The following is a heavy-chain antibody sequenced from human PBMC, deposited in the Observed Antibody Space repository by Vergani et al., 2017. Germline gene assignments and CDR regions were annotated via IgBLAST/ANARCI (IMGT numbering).Heavy chain of an antibody. CDR3: ARHAPYCSGGSCYYYYYYGMDV. CDR1: GGTFSSYA. J-gene: IGHJ6*02. D-gene: IGHD2-15*01. CDR2: IIPIFGTA. V-gene: IGHV1-69*18. Sequence: QVQLVQSGAEVKKPGSSVKVSCKASGGTFSSYAISWVRQATGQGLEWMGRIIPIFGTANYAQKFQGRVTINADESTSKAYMELSSLRSEDTAVYYCARHAPYCSGGSCYYYYYYGMDVWGQGTTVTVSS.